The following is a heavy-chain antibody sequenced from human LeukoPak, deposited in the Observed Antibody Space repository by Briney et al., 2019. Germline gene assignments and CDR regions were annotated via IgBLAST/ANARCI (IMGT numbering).Heavy chain of an antibody. CDR2: IYYSGST. Sequence: PSEALSLTCTVSGGSISSGGYYWSWIRQHPGKGLEWIGYIYYSGSTYYNPSLKSRVTISVDTSKNQFSLKLSSVTAADTAVYYCAREEGYCSGGSCYEFDYWGQGTLVTVSS. V-gene: IGHV4-31*03. D-gene: IGHD2-15*01. J-gene: IGHJ4*02. CDR1: GGSISSGGYY. CDR3: AREEGYCSGGSCYEFDY.